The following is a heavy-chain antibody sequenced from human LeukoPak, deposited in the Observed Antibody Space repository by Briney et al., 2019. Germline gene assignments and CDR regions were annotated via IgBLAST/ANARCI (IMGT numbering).Heavy chain of an antibody. V-gene: IGHV1-69*06. CDR1: GGTFSSYA. J-gene: IGHJ6*03. CDR2: IIPIFGTA. D-gene: IGHD5-24*01. CDR3: ALGDGYNYYYYYMDV. Sequence: ASVKVSCKASGGTFSSYAISWVRQAPGQGLEWMGGIIPIFGTANYAQKFQGRVTITADKSTSTAYMELSSLRSEDTAVYYCALGDGYNYYYYYMDVWGKGTTVTVSS.